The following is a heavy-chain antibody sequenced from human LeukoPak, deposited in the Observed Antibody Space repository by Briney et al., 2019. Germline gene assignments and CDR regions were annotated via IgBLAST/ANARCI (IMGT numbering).Heavy chain of an antibody. D-gene: IGHD1-1*01. CDR1: GFTFSSNA. CDR2: ISTSGGNT. V-gene: IGHV3-23*01. J-gene: IGHJ4*02. Sequence: PGGSLRLSCAGSGFTFSSNALSWVRQAPGKGLEWVSAISTSGGNTYYADSVRGRFTISRDNSKNTLYLQMNTLRAEDTAVYYCATTKQARRYFDYWGQGNLVTVSS. CDR3: ATTKQARRYFDY.